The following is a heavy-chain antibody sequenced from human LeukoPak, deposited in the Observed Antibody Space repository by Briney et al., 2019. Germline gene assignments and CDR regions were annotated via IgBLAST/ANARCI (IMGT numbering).Heavy chain of an antibody. Sequence: VASVKVSCKVSAYNLTELSMHWVRQAPGKGLEWMEGFDPEDGETIYAQKFQGRVTMTEDTSTDTAYMELSSLRSEDTAVYYCATVLDSSGYYYLEDWGQGTLVTVSS. V-gene: IGHV1-24*01. CDR1: AYNLTELS. J-gene: IGHJ4*02. D-gene: IGHD3-22*01. CDR3: ATVLDSSGYYYLED. CDR2: FDPEDGET.